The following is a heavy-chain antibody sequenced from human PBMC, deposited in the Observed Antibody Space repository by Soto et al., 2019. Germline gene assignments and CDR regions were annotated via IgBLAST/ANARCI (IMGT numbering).Heavy chain of an antibody. V-gene: IGHV3-11*04. Sequence: PGGSLRLSCAASGFTFSDYYMNWIRQAPGKGLEWVSYISSGAITIYYADSVKGRFTISRDNAKNSVSLQMNTLRVEDTAVYYCAREDSIIIPAVSDFWGQGTLVTVSS. CDR1: GFTFSDYY. D-gene: IGHD3-22*01. CDR3: AREDSIIIPAVSDF. CDR2: ISSGAITI. J-gene: IGHJ4*02.